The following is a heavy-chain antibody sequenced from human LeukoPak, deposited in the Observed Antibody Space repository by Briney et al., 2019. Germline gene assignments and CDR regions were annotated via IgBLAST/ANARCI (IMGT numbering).Heavy chain of an antibody. V-gene: IGHV3-74*01. CDR3: AREKXVSGTSFDS. CDR2: INSDGSYI. D-gene: IGHD1-26*01. Sequence: PGGSLRLSCAVSGFSLSSFYMHWVRQAPGRGLVWVARINSDGSYIRYADSVKGRLTISRDNAKNKLYLKMNSVRAEDTAVYYCAREKXVSGTSFDSWGQGTLVTV. J-gene: IGHJ4*02. CDR1: GFSLSSFY.